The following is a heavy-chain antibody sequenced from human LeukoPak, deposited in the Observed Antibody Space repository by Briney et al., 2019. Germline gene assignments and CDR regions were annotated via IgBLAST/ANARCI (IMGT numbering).Heavy chain of an antibody. V-gene: IGHV1-46*01. Sequence: GASVKVSCKASGYTFTSYYMHWVRQAPGQGLEWMGIINPSGGSTSYAQKFQGRVTMTRDTSTSTVHMELSSLRSEDTAVYYCARQVGATKWFDPWGQGTLVTVSS. J-gene: IGHJ5*02. CDR3: ARQVGATKWFDP. CDR2: INPSGGST. CDR1: GYTFTSYY. D-gene: IGHD1-26*01.